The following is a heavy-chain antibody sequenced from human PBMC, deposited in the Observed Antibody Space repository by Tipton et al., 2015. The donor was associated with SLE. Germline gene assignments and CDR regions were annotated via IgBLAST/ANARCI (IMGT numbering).Heavy chain of an antibody. CDR2: IYYSGST. Sequence: TLSLTCTVSGGSISSSSYYWGWIRQPPGKGLEWIGSIYYSGSTNYNPSLKSRVTISVDRSKNQFSLKLSSVTAADTAVYYCARRAMWQQLVSFDYWGQGTLVTVSS. CDR3: ARRAMWQQLVSFDY. D-gene: IGHD6-13*01. J-gene: IGHJ4*02. CDR1: GGSISSSSYY. V-gene: IGHV4-39*07.